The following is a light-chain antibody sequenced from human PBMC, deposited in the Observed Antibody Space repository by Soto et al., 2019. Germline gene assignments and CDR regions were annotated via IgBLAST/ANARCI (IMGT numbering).Light chain of an antibody. J-gene: IGKJ5*01. CDR1: QSVSSY. CDR3: QQYNNWPLT. Sequence: EIVLTQSPGTLSLSPGERATLSCRASQSVSSYLAWYQQKPGQAPRLLIYDASSRATGIPVRFSGSGSGTEFTLTISSLQSEDFAVYYCQQYNNWPLTFGQGTRLEIK. CDR2: DAS. V-gene: IGKV3-15*01.